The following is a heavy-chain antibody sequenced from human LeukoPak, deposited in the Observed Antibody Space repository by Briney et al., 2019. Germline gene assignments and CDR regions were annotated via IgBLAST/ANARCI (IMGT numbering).Heavy chain of an antibody. CDR2: ISGSGGST. J-gene: IGHJ4*02. Sequence: GGSLRLSCVASGFSFSSYAMSWVRQAPGKGLEWVTVISGSGGSTYYADSVKGRFTISRDNSKNTLYLQMNSLRAEDTAVYYCAKDYGDYAFAYWGQGTLVTVSS. D-gene: IGHD4-17*01. CDR1: GFSFSSYA. V-gene: IGHV3-23*01. CDR3: AKDYGDYAFAY.